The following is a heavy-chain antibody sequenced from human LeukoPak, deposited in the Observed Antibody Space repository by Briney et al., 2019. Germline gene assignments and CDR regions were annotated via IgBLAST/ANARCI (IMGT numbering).Heavy chain of an antibody. J-gene: IGHJ3*02. CDR1: GGSISSGGYS. CDR3: ARGGMATIMAFDI. V-gene: IGHV4-30-2*01. CDR2: IYHSGST. Sequence: SETLSLTCAVSGGSISSGGYSWSWIRQPPGKGLEWIGYIYHSGSTYYNPSLKSRVTISVDRSKNQFSLKLSSVTAADTAVYYCARGGMATIMAFDIWGQGTTVTVSS. D-gene: IGHD5-24*01.